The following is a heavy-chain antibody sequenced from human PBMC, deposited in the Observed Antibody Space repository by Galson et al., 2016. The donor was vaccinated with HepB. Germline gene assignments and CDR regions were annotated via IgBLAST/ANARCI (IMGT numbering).Heavy chain of an antibody. CDR2: ISSSGTYI. CDR3: AGDRVVPRVFDY. CDR1: GFPFSRYG. Sequence: SLRLSCAASGFPFSRYGFNWVRQAPGKGLEWVSSISSSGTYIYYAHSVRGRFTISRDNAKNSVYLHMNSLRAEDTAVYYCAGDRVVPRVFDYWGQGTLVTVSS. D-gene: IGHD2-21*01. J-gene: IGHJ4*02. V-gene: IGHV3-21*01.